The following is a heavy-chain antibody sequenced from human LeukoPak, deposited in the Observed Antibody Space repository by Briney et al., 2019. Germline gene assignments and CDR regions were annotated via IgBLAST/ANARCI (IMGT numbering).Heavy chain of an antibody. CDR3: ARDRGLHAFDI. Sequence: PGGSLRLSCAASGFTFSSYSMNWVRQAPGKGLEWVSSISSSSSYIYYTDSVKGRFTISRDNAKNSLYLQMNSLRAEDTAVYYCARDRGLHAFDIWGQGTMVTVSS. CDR2: ISSSSSYI. V-gene: IGHV3-21*01. D-gene: IGHD1-26*01. CDR1: GFTFSSYS. J-gene: IGHJ3*02.